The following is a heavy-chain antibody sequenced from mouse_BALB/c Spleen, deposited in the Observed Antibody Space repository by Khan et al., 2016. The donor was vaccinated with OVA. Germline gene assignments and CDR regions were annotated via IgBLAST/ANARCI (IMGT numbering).Heavy chain of an antibody. CDR3: AREDYDYPFDY. CDR2: VNPYRGGS. J-gene: IGHJ2*01. D-gene: IGHD2-4*01. V-gene: IGHV1-18*01. Sequence: VQLQQSGPELVKPGASVYMSCKTSGYSFTEYTIHRVKQSFGKSHEWIGGVNPYRGGSTYIRKFRDKATLTVDKSSSTAFRVLRSLTSEVTAVYEYAREDYDYPFDYWGKGNKHTFSS. CDR1: GYSFTEYT.